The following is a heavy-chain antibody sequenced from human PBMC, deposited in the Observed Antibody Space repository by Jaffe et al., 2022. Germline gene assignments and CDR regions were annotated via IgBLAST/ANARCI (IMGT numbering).Heavy chain of an antibody. CDR3: SSRESEYSSSWVDAFDI. V-gene: IGHV3-15*01. CDR2: IKSKTDGGTT. CDR1: GFTFSNAW. D-gene: IGHD6-6*01. Sequence: EVQLVESGGGLVKPGGSLRLSCAASGFTFSNAWMSWVRQAPGKGLEWVGRIKSKTDGGTTDYAAPVKGRFTISRDDSKNTLYLQMNSLKTEDTAVYYCSSRESEYSSSWVDAFDIWGQGTMVTVSS. J-gene: IGHJ3*02.